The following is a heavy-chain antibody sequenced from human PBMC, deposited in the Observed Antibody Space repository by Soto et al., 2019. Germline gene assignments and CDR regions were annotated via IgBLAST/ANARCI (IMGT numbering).Heavy chain of an antibody. Sequence: PGESLKISCAASEFTFSSYAMSWVRQAPGKGLEWVSAISGSGGSTYYADSVKGRFTISRDNSKNTLYLQMNSLRAEDTAVYYCAKPPGLLFDYWGQGTLVTVSS. D-gene: IGHD3-22*01. CDR1: EFTFSSYA. CDR2: ISGSGGST. J-gene: IGHJ4*02. V-gene: IGHV3-23*01. CDR3: AKPPGLLFDY.